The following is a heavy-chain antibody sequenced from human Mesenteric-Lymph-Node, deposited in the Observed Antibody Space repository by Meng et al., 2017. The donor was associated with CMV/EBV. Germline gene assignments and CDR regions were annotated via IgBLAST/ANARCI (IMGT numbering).Heavy chain of an antibody. CDR3: ARETWGFAFDL. D-gene: IGHD3-16*01. CDR2: MNPNSGHT. CDR1: GYTFTSYD. Sequence: SCKASGYTFTSYDIHWVRQATGQGLEWMGWMNPNSGHTDYTQKFQGRVTMTGNTPTSTAYMELSSLRSEDTAVYYCARETWGFAFDLWGQGTMVTVSS. J-gene: IGHJ3*01. V-gene: IGHV1-8*01.